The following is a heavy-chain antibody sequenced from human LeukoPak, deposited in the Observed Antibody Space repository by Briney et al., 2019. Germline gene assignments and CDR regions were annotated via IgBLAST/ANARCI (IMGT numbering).Heavy chain of an antibody. CDR1: GFTFDDYA. V-gene: IGHV3-9*01. Sequence: GGSLRLSCAASGFTFDDYAMHWVRQAPGKGLEWVSGISWNSGSIGYADSVKGRFTISRDNAKNSLFLQMNSLRAEDTAVYYCARDYLMKDYWGQGTLVTVSS. CDR3: ARDYLMKDY. J-gene: IGHJ4*02. CDR2: ISWNSGSI.